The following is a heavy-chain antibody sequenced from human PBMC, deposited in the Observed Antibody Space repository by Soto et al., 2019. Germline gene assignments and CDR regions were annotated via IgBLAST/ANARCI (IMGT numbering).Heavy chain of an antibody. CDR3: ARDTNSLDL. CDR2: IYHTGDT. J-gene: IGHJ5*02. V-gene: IGHV4-38-2*02. CDR1: SYSISSGFF. Sequence: SETLSLTCVVSSYSISSGFFWAWIRQPPGKGLEWVGSIYHTGDTHYNPSLRSQVSMSVDTSKNHFSLRLTYLTAADTAVYFCARDTNSLDLWGKGILVTVSS. D-gene: IGHD2-8*01.